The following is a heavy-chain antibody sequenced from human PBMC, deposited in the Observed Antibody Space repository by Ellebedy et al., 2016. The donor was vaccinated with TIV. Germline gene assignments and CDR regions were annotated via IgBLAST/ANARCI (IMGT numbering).Heavy chain of an antibody. V-gene: IGHV4-59*01. CDR2: IYYSGST. D-gene: IGHD3-16*01. CDR3: ARVGRNFDY. J-gene: IGHJ4*02. Sequence: SETLSLXCTVSGGSISSYYWSWIRQPPGKGLEWIGYIYYSGSTNYNPSLKSRVTISVDTSKNQFSLKLSSVTAADTAVYYCARVGRNFDYWGQGTLVTVSS. CDR1: GGSISSYY.